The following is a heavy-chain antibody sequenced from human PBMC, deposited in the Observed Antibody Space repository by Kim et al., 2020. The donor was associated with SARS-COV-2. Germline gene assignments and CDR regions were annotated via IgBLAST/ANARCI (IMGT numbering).Heavy chain of an antibody. CDR3: ASKQELEDYFDY. J-gene: IGHJ4*02. D-gene: IGHD6-13*01. Sequence: NPSLNSRVTITVDTSKNQFSRKLSAVTAADTAVYYCASKQELEDYFDYWGQGALVTVSS. V-gene: IGHV4-39*01.